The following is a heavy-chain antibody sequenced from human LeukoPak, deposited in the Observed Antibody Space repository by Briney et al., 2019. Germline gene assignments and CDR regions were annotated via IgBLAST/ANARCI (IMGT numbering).Heavy chain of an antibody. D-gene: IGHD3-3*01. CDR1: GFTFSSYG. CDR2: IRYDGSNK. J-gene: IGHJ4*02. Sequence: GGSLRLSCAASGFTFSSYGMHWVRQAPGKGLEWVAFIRYDGSNKYYADSVKGRFTISRDNSKNTLYLQMNSLRAEDTAVYYCANLIRGDFGGYFDYWGQGTLVTVSS. CDR3: ANLIRGDFGGYFDY. V-gene: IGHV3-30*02.